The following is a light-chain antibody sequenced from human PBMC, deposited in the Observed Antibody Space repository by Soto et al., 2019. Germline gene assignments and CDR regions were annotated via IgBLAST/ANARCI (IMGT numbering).Light chain of an antibody. CDR1: QSVSSSY. V-gene: IGKV3-20*01. Sequence: EIVLTQSPGTLSLSPGERATLSCRASQSVSSSYLAWYQQKPGQAPRLLIYGASSRATGIPDRFSGSGSGTDFTLTISRLEPEDFAVYYCQQYGSSQTFDQGTKVDIK. CDR3: QQYGSSQT. J-gene: IGKJ1*01. CDR2: GAS.